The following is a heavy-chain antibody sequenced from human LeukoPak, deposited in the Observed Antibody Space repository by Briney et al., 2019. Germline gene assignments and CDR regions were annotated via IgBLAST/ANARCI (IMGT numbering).Heavy chain of an antibody. Sequence: GASVKVSCKASGGTFSSYTISWVRQAPGQGLEWMGRIIPILGIANYAQKFRARVTITADKSTSTAYMELSSLRSEDTAVYYCARVGEEGYNNRNYVFDIWAKGKMVTVSS. CDR2: IIPILGIA. J-gene: IGHJ3*02. D-gene: IGHD5-24*01. CDR1: GGTFSSYT. CDR3: ARVGEEGYNNRNYVFDI. V-gene: IGHV1-69*02.